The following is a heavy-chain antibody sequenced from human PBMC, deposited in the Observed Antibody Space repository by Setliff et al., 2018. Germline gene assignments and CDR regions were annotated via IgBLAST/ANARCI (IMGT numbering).Heavy chain of an antibody. V-gene: IGHV4-61*02. CDR1: GGSISSGSYY. J-gene: IGHJ4*02. CDR2: LHTSGST. D-gene: IGHD1-26*01. CDR3: ARDNTIVGATDY. Sequence: SETLFLTCAVSGGSISSGSYYWSWIRQPAGKGLEWVGRLHTSGSTNYNPSLKSRVTISVDTSKNQFSLKLSSVTAADTAVYFCARDNTIVGATDYWGQGTLVTVSS.